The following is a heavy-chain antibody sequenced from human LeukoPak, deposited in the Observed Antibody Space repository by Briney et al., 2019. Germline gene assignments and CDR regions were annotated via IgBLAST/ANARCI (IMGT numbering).Heavy chain of an antibody. CDR1: GFTFSSYS. J-gene: IGHJ4*02. CDR2: ISSSTTYI. Sequence: GGSLTLSCTASGFTFSSYSMNWVRQSPGMGLEWVSSISSSTTYIYYADSVKGRFTISRDNTKNSLYLQMNSLRAEDTAVYYCARFQGAHYWGQGTLLTVSS. D-gene: IGHD4/OR15-4a*01. V-gene: IGHV3-21*01. CDR3: ARFQGAHY.